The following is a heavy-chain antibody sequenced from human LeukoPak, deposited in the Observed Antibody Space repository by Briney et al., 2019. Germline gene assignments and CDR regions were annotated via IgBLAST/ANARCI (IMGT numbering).Heavy chain of an antibody. D-gene: IGHD6-19*01. CDR3: ARGFMSRGAVAFQH. CDR1: GYTFTSYD. CDR2: MNPNSGRT. J-gene: IGHJ1*01. V-gene: IGHV1-8*01. Sequence: ASVKVSCKASGYTFTSYDINWVRQATGQGLEWMGWMNPNSGRTGYAQKFQGRVTMTRNTSISTAYMELSSLRSEDTAVYYCARGFMSRGAVAFQHWGQGTLVTVSS.